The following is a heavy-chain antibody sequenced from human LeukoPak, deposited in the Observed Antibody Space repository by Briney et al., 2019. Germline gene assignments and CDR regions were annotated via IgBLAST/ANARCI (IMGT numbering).Heavy chain of an antibody. CDR1: GGSISSGSYY. J-gene: IGHJ6*03. Sequence: SQTLSLTCTVSGGSISSGSYYRSWIRQPAGKGLEWIGRIYTSGSTNYNPSLKSRVTTSVDTSKNQFSLKLSSVTAADTAVYYCAREQSKYSSSWRSMDYYYYMDVWGKGTTVTVSS. CDR3: AREQSKYSSSWRSMDYYYYMDV. D-gene: IGHD6-13*01. CDR2: IYTSGST. V-gene: IGHV4-61*02.